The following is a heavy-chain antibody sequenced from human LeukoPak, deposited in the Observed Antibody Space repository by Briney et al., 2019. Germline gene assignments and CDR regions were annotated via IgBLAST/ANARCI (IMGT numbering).Heavy chain of an antibody. CDR2: INHSGST. CDR1: GGSFSGYY. CDR3: ARRKGLYYFDY. Sequence: PSETLSLTCAVYGGSFSGYYWSWTRQPPGKGLEWIGEINHSGSTNYNPSLKSRVTISVDTSKNQFSLKLSSVTAADTAVYYCARRKGLYYFDYWGQGTLVTVSS. V-gene: IGHV4-34*01. J-gene: IGHJ4*02.